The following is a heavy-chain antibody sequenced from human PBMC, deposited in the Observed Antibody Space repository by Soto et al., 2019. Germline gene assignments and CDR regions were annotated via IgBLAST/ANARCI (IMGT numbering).Heavy chain of an antibody. D-gene: IGHD3-3*01. CDR3: ARNFEFWARYSPLDY. CDR2: ISDGGRST. Sequence: AGGSLRLSCGGSGFRFSDYAMGWVRQAPGKGLEWVSFISDGGRSTYYSDSVKGRFTVSRDNSKNTVYLQLHGLRVEDTAVYFCARNFEFWARYSPLDYWGQGTLVTVSS. V-gene: IGHV3-23*01. CDR1: GFRFSDYA. J-gene: IGHJ4*02.